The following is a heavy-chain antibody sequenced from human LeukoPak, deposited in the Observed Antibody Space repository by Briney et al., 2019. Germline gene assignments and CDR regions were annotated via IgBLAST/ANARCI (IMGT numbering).Heavy chain of an antibody. CDR2: VYDSGTA. CDR3: ARHSFRGIFWAQVFDP. J-gene: IGHJ5*02. CDR1: GDSITSYY. Sequence: SETLFLTCTVSGDSITSYYWGWVRQPPGKGLEWVGHVYDSGTANYNPSLKSRVAISVASSKDQFSLKLTSVSAADTAVYYCARHSFRGIFWAQVFDPWGQGTLVIVSS. V-gene: IGHV4-59*08. D-gene: IGHD3-16*01.